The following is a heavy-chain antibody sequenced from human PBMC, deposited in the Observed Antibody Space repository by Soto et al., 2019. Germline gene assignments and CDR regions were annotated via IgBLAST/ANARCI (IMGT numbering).Heavy chain of an antibody. CDR1: GGTFSSYA. CDR2: IIPIFGTA. CDR3: ARGYCSGGSCYFNYYYYGMDV. J-gene: IGHJ6*02. D-gene: IGHD2-15*01. V-gene: IGHV1-69*01. Sequence: QVQLVQSGAEVKKPGSSVKVSCKASGGTFSSYAISWVRQAPGQGFEWMGGIIPIFGTANYAQKFQGRVTITADESTSTAYMELSSLRSEDTAVYYCARGYCSGGSCYFNYYYYGMDVWGQGTTVTVSS.